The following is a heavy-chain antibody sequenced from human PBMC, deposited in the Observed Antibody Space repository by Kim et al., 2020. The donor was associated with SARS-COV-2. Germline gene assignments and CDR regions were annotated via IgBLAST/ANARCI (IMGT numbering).Heavy chain of an antibody. J-gene: IGHJ4*02. CDR3: ARDRFYSETLKGAFDF. CDR1: GGSISNGGYY. V-gene: IGHV4-39*07. Sequence: SETLSLTCTVSGGSISNGGYYWGWIRQSPGKGLEWIGSIYYDGTTYYNPSFRSRVSMSVDTSKNQFSLMLTSVTAADTAMYYCARDRFYSETLKGAFDFWGQGTPVTVSS. CDR2: IYYDGTT. D-gene: IGHD3-3*01.